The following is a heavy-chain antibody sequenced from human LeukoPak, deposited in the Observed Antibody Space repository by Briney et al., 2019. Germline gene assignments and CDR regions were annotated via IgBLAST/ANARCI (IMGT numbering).Heavy chain of an antibody. V-gene: IGHV1-24*01. Sequence: ASVKVSCKVSGYTLTELSMHWVRQAPGKGLEWMGGFDPEDGETIYAQKFQGRVTVTEDTSTDTAYMELSSLRSEDTAVYYCATPRGQWLVLEAFDIWGQGTMVTVSS. CDR1: GYTLTELS. CDR2: FDPEDGET. CDR3: ATPRGQWLVLEAFDI. D-gene: IGHD6-19*01. J-gene: IGHJ3*02.